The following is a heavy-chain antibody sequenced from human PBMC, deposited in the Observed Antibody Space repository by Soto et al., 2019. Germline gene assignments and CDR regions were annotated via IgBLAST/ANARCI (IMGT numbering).Heavy chain of an antibody. J-gene: IGHJ4*02. CDR1: GGSLTSYY. V-gene: IGHV4-59*12. CDR3: AGVPDY. Sequence: PSETLSLTCTVSGGSLTSYYWSWIRQPPGKGLEWIGFVYYTGIARYNPSLKSRVTISIDRSKNQFSLKLSSVTAADTAVYYCAGVPDYWGQGILVTVSS. D-gene: IGHD2-2*01. CDR2: VYYTGIA.